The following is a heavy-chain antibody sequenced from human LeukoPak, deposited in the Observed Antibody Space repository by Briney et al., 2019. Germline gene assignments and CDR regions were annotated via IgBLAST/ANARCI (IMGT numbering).Heavy chain of an antibody. V-gene: IGHV4-59*08. CDR3: ARHVGYYDSSGYYYFDY. J-gene: IGHJ4*02. CDR2: IYYSGST. CDR1: GGSISSYY. Sequence: IPSETLSLTCTVSGGSISSYYWSWIRQPPGKGLEWIGYIYYSGSTNYNPSLKSRVTISVDTSKNQFSLKLSSVTAADTAVYYCARHVGYYDSSGYYYFDYWGQGTLVTVSS. D-gene: IGHD3-22*01.